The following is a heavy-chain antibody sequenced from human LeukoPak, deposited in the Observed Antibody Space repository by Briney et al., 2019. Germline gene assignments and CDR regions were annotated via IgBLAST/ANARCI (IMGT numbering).Heavy chain of an antibody. D-gene: IGHD4-17*01. V-gene: IGHV1-46*03. CDR1: GYTFTSYY. CDR3: ARGYDYGDPNYYDTQYYFDY. CDR2: INPSGGST. Sequence: ASVKVSCKASGYTFTSYYMHWVRQAPGQGLEWMGIINPSGGSTSYAQKFQGRVTMTRDTSTSTVYMELSSLRSDDTAVYYCARGYDYGDPNYYDTQYYFDYWGQGTLVTVSS. J-gene: IGHJ4*02.